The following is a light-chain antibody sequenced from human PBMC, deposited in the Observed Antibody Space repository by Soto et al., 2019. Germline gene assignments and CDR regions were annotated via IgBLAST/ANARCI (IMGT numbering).Light chain of an antibody. CDR1: SSNIGNNY. Sequence: QSVLTQPPSVSAAPGQKATISCSGSSSNIGNNYVSWYQQLPGTAPKLLIYESNKRPSGIPDRFSGSKSGTSATLGITGLQTGDEADYYCGTWDGSLSAVVFGGGTKVTVL. J-gene: IGLJ2*01. CDR3: GTWDGSLSAVV. CDR2: ESN. V-gene: IGLV1-51*02.